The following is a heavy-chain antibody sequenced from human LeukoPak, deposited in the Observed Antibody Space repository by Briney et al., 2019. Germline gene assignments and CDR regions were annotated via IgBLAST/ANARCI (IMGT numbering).Heavy chain of an antibody. V-gene: IGHV4-59*01. CDR3: ASYNPYY. CDR2: IFYTGFT. Sequence: SETLSLTCTVSDGSISDSYWSWIRQSPGKGLEWIGYIFYTGFTHYNPSLESRVTISVDTSKKQFSLRLKSVTAADTAVYYCASYNPYYWGQGTLVTVSS. J-gene: IGHJ4*02. D-gene: IGHD1-1*01. CDR1: DGSISDSY.